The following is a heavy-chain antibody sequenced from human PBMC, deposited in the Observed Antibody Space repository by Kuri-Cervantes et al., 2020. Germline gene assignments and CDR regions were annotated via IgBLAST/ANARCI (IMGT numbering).Heavy chain of an antibody. D-gene: IGHD2-21*02. CDR1: GFTFSSYD. J-gene: IGHJ4*01. V-gene: IGHV3-30*18. Sequence: GESLKISCAASGFTFSSYDMRWVRQAPGKGLEWVAVISYDGSNKYYADSVKGRFTISRDNSKNTLYLQMNSLRPEDTAVYYCAKDLRDVIDCGGVCYSGFDYWGTEPWSPSPQ. CDR2: ISYDGSNK. CDR3: AKDLRDVIDCGGVCYSGFDY.